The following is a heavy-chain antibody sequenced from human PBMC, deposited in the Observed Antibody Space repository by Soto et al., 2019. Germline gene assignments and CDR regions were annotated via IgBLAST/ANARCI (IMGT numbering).Heavy chain of an antibody. J-gene: IGHJ6*02. D-gene: IGHD2-21*01. V-gene: IGHV1-2*02. CDR2: INPETGGT. CDR3: ARERFQVISDGMDV. CDR1: GYTFTGYY. Sequence: ASVKVSCKASGYTFTGYYVHWVREAPGQWLEWMGWINPETGGTSYAQKFQGRVTLSRDTSINTAYLELSSLRFDDAAVYFCARERFQVISDGMDVWGQGTTVT.